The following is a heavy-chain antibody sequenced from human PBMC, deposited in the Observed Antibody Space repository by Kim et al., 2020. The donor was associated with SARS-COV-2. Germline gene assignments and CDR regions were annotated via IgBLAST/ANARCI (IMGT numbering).Heavy chain of an antibody. CDR3: ARDTVIAAADYYYYGMDV. D-gene: IGHD6-13*01. Sequence: SVKVSCKASGGTFSSYAISWVRQAPGQGLEWMGGIIPIFGTANYAQKFQGRVTITADESTSTAYMELSSLRSEDTAVYYCARDTVIAAADYYYYGMDVWGQGTTVTVSS. CDR1: GGTFSSYA. V-gene: IGHV1-69*13. J-gene: IGHJ6*02. CDR2: IIPIFGTA.